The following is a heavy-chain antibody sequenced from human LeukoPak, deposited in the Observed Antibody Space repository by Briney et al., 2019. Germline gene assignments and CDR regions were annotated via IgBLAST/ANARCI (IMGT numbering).Heavy chain of an antibody. CDR3: ARDRWELLSNSYHYCGLDV. Sequence: LGGSLRVSCAASGFTFSNYWMSWVRQAPGKGLEWVANIKQDGSEKCYVDSVKGRFTISRDNAKNSLYPQMNSLRAEDTAVYYCARDRWELLSNSYHYCGLDVWGQGTTVTVSS. J-gene: IGHJ6*02. CDR1: GFTFSNYW. V-gene: IGHV3-7*01. CDR2: IKQDGSEK. D-gene: IGHD2-15*01.